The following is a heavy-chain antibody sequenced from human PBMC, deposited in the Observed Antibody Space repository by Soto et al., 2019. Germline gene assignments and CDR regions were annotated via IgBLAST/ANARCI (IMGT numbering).Heavy chain of an antibody. V-gene: IGHV1-69*13. CDR2: FIPIFGTA. J-gene: IGHJ6*02. D-gene: IGHD2-21*02. CDR1: GGTFSSYA. CDR3: ARGIVVVTATSYGMDV. Sequence: SVKVFRKGSGGTFSSYAISWVGQGPGQWLEWMGGFIPIFGTANYAQKFQGRVTITADESTSTAYMELSSLRSEDTAVYYCARGIVVVTATSYGMDVWGQGTTVTVSS.